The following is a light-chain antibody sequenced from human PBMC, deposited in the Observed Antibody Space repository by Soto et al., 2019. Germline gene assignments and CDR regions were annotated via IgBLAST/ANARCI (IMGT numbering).Light chain of an antibody. CDR2: EVG. J-gene: IGLJ1*01. CDR3: NSYTSSSTHV. CDR1: SSDVGGHNH. Sequence: QSALTQPASVSGSPGQSITISCTGSSSDVGGHNHVSWYQQHPGKAPKLIIYEVGNRPSGVSNRFSGSKSGNTASLPISGFQAEDEADYYCNSYTSSSTHVFGTGTKVTVL. V-gene: IGLV2-14*01.